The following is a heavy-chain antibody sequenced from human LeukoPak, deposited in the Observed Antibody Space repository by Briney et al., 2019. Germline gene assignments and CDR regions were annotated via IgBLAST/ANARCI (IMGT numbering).Heavy chain of an antibody. V-gene: IGHV3-23*01. D-gene: IGHD1-26*01. CDR3: ARDKDKGATRRPSTFDI. CDR2: ISGSGGST. CDR1: GFTFSSYA. Sequence: GGSLRLSCAASGFTFSSYAMSWVRQAPGKGLEWVSAISGSGGSTYYADSVKGRFTISRDNSKNTLYLQMNSLRAADTAVYYCARDKDKGATRRPSTFDIWGQGTMVTVSS. J-gene: IGHJ3*02.